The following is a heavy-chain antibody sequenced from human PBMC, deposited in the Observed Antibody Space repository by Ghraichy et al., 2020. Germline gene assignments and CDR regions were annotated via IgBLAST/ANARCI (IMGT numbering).Heavy chain of an antibody. J-gene: IGHJ4*02. CDR1: GFSFINAW. CDR2: ITSKTDGETT. Sequence: GGSLRLSCAASGFSFINAWMSWVRQAPGKGLEWVGRITSKTDGETTDYAAPVKGRFTISRDDSTNTLYLQMNSLKTEDTAMYYCTTEYCAGDCPGSWGQGTLVTVSS. V-gene: IGHV3-15*01. CDR3: TTEYCAGDCPGS. D-gene: IGHD2-21*02.